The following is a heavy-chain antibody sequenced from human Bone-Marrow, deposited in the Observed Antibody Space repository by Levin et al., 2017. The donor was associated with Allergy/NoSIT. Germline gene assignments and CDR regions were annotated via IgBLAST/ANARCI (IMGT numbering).Heavy chain of an antibody. J-gene: IGHJ6*03. CDR3: ARLTGDCSGGACLSRYFYYYMDV. CDR1: GGTFSSHG. CDR2: IIPIFGPP. D-gene: IGHD2-15*01. V-gene: IGHV1-69*13. Sequence: PGASVKVSCKASGGTFSSHGIAWVRQAPGHGLEWMGGIIPIFGPPNYAQKFQGRVTISADESTNTAYMELSSLRSDDTAVFYCARLTGDCSGGACLSRYFYYYMDVWGKGTTVTVSS.